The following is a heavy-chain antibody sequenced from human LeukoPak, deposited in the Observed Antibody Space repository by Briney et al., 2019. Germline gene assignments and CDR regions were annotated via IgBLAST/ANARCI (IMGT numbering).Heavy chain of an antibody. V-gene: IGHV4-59*01. Sequence: SETLSLTCTVSGGSISSYYWSWIRQPPGKGLEWIGYIYYSGSTNYNPSLKSRVTISVDTSKDQFSLKLSSVTAADTAVYYCARGMDDISGRGYYYYYMDVWGKGTTVTISS. D-gene: IGHD3-9*01. CDR2: IYYSGST. CDR3: ARGMDDISGRGYYYYYMDV. J-gene: IGHJ6*03. CDR1: GGSISSYY.